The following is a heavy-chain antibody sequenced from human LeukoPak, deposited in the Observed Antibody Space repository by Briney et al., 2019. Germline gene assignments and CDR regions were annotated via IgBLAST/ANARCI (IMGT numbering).Heavy chain of an antibody. CDR2: IYPGDSDT. J-gene: IGHJ4*02. Sequence: GGSLQISGKGSGSIFTSDWIGGVRRVPGKGREWMGIIYPGDSDTKYSPSFQGQVTISADKSISTAYLQWSSLKASDTAMYYCARLGSGWYGHFDYWGQGTLVTVSS. CDR1: GSIFTSDW. D-gene: IGHD6-19*01. CDR3: ARLGSGWYGHFDY. V-gene: IGHV5-51*01.